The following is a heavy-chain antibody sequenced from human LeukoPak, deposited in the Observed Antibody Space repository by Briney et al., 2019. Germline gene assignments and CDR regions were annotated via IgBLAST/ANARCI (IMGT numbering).Heavy chain of an antibody. CDR2: ISSSSSYI. CDR3: ARDLGSVTTL. CDR1: GFTFSSYS. Sequence: GGSLRLSCAASGFTFSSYSMNWVRQAPGKGLEWVSSISSSSSYIYYADSVKGRFTISRGNAKNSLYPQMNSLRAEDTAVYYCARDLGSVTTLWGQGTLVTVSS. V-gene: IGHV3-21*01. J-gene: IGHJ4*02. D-gene: IGHD4-17*01.